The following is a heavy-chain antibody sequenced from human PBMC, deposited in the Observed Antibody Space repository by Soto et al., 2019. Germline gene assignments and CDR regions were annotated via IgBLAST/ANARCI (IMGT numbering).Heavy chain of an antibody. CDR3: ARHTKWELLDY. V-gene: IGHV4-59*08. D-gene: IGHD1-26*01. CDR2: YYYNGT. Sequence: PSETLSLTCTVSGDSINNYYWNWIRQPPGKGLEWIVYYYYNGTNYNPSLKSRVTISVDTAKNQFSLRLRSVTAADTAVYYCARHTKWELLDYWGQGTLVTVSS. CDR1: GDSINNYY. J-gene: IGHJ4*02.